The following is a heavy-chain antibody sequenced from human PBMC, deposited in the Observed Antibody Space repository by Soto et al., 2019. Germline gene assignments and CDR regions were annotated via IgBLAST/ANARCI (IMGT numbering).Heavy chain of an antibody. CDR1: GFTFSSYA. D-gene: IGHD2-15*01. J-gene: IGHJ6*02. CDR3: ARDHVVVAATFRASYYGMDV. V-gene: IGHV3-30-3*01. Sequence: QVQLVESGGGVVQPGRSLRLSCAASGFTFSSYAMQWVRQAPGKGLEWVAVISYDGSNKYYADSVKGRFTTSRDNSKNTLYLQMNSLRAEDTAVYYCARDHVVVAATFRASYYGMDVWGQGTTVTVSS. CDR2: ISYDGSNK.